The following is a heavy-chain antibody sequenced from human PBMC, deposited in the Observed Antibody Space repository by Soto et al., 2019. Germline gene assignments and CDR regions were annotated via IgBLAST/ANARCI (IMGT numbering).Heavy chain of an antibody. D-gene: IGHD3-9*01. J-gene: IGHJ4*02. CDR3: ARQAYHFDGTSFGY. Sequence: RGESLKISCKASGYSFTNYWIGWVRQMSGKGLEWMGVIYPVDSNTKFSPSFQGQVTMSVDNSINTAYLQWISLKASDTAMYYCARQAYHFDGTSFGYWGQGTLVTVYS. V-gene: IGHV5-51*01. CDR1: GYSFTNYW. CDR2: IYPVDSNT.